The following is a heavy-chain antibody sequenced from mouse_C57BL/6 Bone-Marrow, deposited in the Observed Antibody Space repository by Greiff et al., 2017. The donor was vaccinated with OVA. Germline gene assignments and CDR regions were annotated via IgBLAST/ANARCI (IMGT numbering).Heavy chain of an antibody. CDR1: GYTFTSYW. J-gene: IGHJ4*01. Sequence: QVQLQQPGAELVKPGASVKLSCKASGYTFTSYWMHWVKQRPGQGLEWIGMIHPNSGSTNYNEKFKSKATLTVDKSSNTSYMQLSSLTSEDSAVYYCARGYYEAMDYWGQGTSVTVSS. V-gene: IGHV1-64*01. D-gene: IGHD2-3*01. CDR3: ARGYYEAMDY. CDR2: IHPNSGST.